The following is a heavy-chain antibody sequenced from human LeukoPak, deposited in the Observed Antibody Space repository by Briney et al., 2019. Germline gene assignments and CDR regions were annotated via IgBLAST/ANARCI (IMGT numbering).Heavy chain of an antibody. CDR2: IYSGGST. J-gene: IGHJ4*02. D-gene: IGHD6-19*01. Sequence: GGSLRLSCAASGFTVSSNYMSWVRQAPGKGLEWVSVIYSGGSTYYADSVKGRFTISRDNSKNTLYLQMNSLRAEDTAVYYCAREGYSSGWPIDYWGQGTLVTVSS. V-gene: IGHV3-53*05. CDR3: AREGYSSGWPIDY. CDR1: GFTVSSNY.